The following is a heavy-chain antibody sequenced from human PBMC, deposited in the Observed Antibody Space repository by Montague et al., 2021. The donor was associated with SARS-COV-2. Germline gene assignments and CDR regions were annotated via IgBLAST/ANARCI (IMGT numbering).Heavy chain of an antibody. D-gene: IGHD6-19*01. V-gene: IGHV4-39*01. CDR3: ARYSSGWRVGGIDY. CDR1: GGSISSSNYY. J-gene: IGHJ4*02. CDR2: IYDSGST. Sequence: SETLSLTCTVSGGSISSSNYYWDWIRQPPGKGLEWIGSIYDSGSTYYNPSLKSRVTISVDTSKNQFSLKLSSVTAADTAVYYCARYSSGWRVGGIDYWGQGTLVTVSS.